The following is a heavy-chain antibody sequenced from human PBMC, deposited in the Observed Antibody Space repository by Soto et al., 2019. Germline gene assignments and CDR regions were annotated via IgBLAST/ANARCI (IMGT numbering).Heavy chain of an antibody. V-gene: IGHV1-69*02. J-gene: IGHJ6*03. CDR1: GGTLSSYT. CDR2: IIPILGIA. D-gene: IGHD3-10*01. Sequence: SVEVSCKASGGTLSSYTISWVGQAPGQGVEWMGRIIPILGIANYAQKFQGRVTITADKSTSTAYMELSSLRSEDTAVYYCARSTMVRGVINPLYYYYYMDVWGKGTTVTVSS. CDR3: ARSTMVRGVINPLYYYYYMDV.